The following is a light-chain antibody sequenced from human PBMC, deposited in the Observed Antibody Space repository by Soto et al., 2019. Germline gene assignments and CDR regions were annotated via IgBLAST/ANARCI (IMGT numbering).Light chain of an antibody. Sequence: EIVLTQSPATLSVSPGERATLSCRASQSVNSNYLAWYQQKRGQAPRLLIYGASSRATGIPDRFSASGSGTDFTLTISDVQPEDFALYYCHQRQSWPRTFGQGTKVDIK. CDR2: GAS. CDR3: HQRQSWPRT. CDR1: QSVNSNY. V-gene: IGKV3D-20*02. J-gene: IGKJ1*01.